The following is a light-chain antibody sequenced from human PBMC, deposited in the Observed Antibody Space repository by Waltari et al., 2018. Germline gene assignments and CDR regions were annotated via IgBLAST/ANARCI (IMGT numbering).Light chain of an antibody. Sequence: EIVITQSPATLSVSPGERVTLPCRASQSVSSNLAWYQQKPGQAPRLLIYGASTRATGIPARFSGSGSGTEFTLTISSLQSEDFAVYYCQQYNNWPPYTFGQGTKLEIK. CDR1: QSVSSN. CDR3: QQYNNWPPYT. J-gene: IGKJ2*01. CDR2: GAS. V-gene: IGKV3-15*01.